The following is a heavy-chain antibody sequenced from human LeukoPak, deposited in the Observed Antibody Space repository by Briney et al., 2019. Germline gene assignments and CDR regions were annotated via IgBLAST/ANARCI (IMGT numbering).Heavy chain of an antibody. CDR1: GFSLTTSGMC. Sequence: YGPTLVNPTQTLTLTCTFSGFSLTTSGMCVSWIRQPPGKALEWLALIDWDDGKFYSTSLKTRLTISKDTSKNQVVLTMTNLDPVDTATYYCARTTGSGGYYYFDYWGQGTLVTVSS. CDR3: ARTTGSGGYYYFDY. D-gene: IGHD3-10*01. J-gene: IGHJ4*02. CDR2: IDWDDGK. V-gene: IGHV2-70*01.